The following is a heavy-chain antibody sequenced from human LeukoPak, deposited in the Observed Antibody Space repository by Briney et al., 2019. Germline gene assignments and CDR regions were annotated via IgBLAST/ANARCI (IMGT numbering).Heavy chain of an antibody. CDR3: ARVATSNYMDV. CDR1: GYSISSGYY. D-gene: IGHD5-12*01. V-gene: IGHV4-38-2*02. Sequence: SETLSLTCTVSGYSISSGYYWGWIRQPPGKGLEWIGSIYHSGSTYYNPSLKSRVTISVDTSKNQFSLKLGSVTAADTAVYYCARVATSNYMDVWGKGTTVTVSS. CDR2: IYHSGST. J-gene: IGHJ6*03.